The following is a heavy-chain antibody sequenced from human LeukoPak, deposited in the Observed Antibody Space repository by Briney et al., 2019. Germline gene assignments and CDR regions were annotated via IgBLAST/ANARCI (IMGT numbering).Heavy chain of an antibody. D-gene: IGHD3-10*01. CDR1: GFTFSSYS. CDR2: ISSSSSYI. V-gene: IGHV3-21*04. Sequence: GGSLRLSCAASGFTFSSYSMNWVRQAPGKGLEWVSSISSSSSYIYYADSVKGRFTVSRDNSKDTLYLQMNDLRPDDTAIYYCAKRNTMVRGGPCFDYWGQGLLVTVSS. CDR3: AKRNTMVRGGPCFDY. J-gene: IGHJ4*02.